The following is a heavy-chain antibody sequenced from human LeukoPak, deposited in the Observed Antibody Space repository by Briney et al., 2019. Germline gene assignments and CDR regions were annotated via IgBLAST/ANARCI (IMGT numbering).Heavy chain of an antibody. J-gene: IGHJ6*02. CDR3: ARSENFDFWSGYPYYYDGMDG. CDR2: MNPNSGNT. D-gene: IGHD3-3*01. CDR1: GYTFTSYD. V-gene: IGHV1-8*01. Sequence: ASVKVSWKASGYTFTSYDINWVRQATGQGLEWMGWMNPNSGNTGYAQKFQGRVTMTRNTSISTAYMELSSLRSEDTAVYYCARSENFDFWSGYPYYYDGMDGWGQGTTVTVSS.